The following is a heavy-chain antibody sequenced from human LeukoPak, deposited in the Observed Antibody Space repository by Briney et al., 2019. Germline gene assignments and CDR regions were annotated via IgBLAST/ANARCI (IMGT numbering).Heavy chain of an antibody. J-gene: IGHJ5*02. V-gene: IGHV4-34*01. CDR3: ARAARDDWVDP. CDR2: INHSGRT. Sequence: SETLSLTCAVYGGSFSGYYWSWISQPPGKGLEWIGEINHSGRTNYNPSLKSRVTISVDTSKNQFSLKLSSVTAADTAVYYCARAARDDWVDPWGQGTLVTVSS. CDR1: GGSFSGYY.